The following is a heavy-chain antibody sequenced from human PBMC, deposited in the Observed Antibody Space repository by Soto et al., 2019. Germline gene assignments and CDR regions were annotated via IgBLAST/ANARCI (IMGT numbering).Heavy chain of an antibody. CDR3: ARAYRQPRYSSSWVVAS. V-gene: IGHV4-31*03. Sequence: QVQLQESGPGLVKPSQTLSLICTVSGGSINSGGYYWSWIRQHPGKGLEWIGYIYYSGSTYYNPFVRSRVTFSAGASENHFSLKLGSVTAADTAVYFCARAYRQPRYSSSWVVASWGQGTLVNVSS. CDR2: IYYSGST. J-gene: IGHJ4*02. D-gene: IGHD6-13*01. CDR1: GGSINSGGYY.